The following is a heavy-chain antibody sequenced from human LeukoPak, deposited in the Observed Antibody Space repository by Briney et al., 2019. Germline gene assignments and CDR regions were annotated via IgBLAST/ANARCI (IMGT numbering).Heavy chain of an antibody. D-gene: IGHD2-15*01. Sequence: GGSLRLSCAATGFTFSSYLMHWVRQAPAKGLVCVSRINRRGSNTSSADSVKGPYTISRDNGKNTLYPQMNSLRAEDTAVYYCAAKYCSGGSCYPRYWGQGTLVTVSS. CDR2: INRRGSNT. J-gene: IGHJ4*02. CDR1: GFTFSSYL. CDR3: AAKYCSGGSCYPRY. V-gene: IGHV3-74*01.